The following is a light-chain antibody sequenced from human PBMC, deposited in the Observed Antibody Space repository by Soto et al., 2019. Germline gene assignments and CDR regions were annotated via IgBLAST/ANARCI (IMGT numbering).Light chain of an antibody. V-gene: IGLV2-14*03. CDR1: SSDVGGYNC. Sequence: QSVLTQPASVSGSPGQSITISCTGTSSDVGGYNCVSWYQQHPGKAPKLMIYDVSNRPSGVSNRFSGSKSGNTASLTISGLQAEDEADYYCRSYTRTSTLGLFGGGTKLTVL. J-gene: IGLJ2*01. CDR3: RSYTRTSTLGL. CDR2: DVS.